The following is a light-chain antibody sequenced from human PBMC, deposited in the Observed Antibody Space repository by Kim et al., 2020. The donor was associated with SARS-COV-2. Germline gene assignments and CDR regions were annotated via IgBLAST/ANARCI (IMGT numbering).Light chain of an antibody. CDR3: QQTHGFPLT. CDR1: QDISSW. V-gene: IGKV1D-12*01. J-gene: IGKJ4*01. Sequence: SASVGDRVTITCRASQDISSWLAWYQQKPGKAPKVLIYEASNLQSGVPSRFSGSGSGTDFTLTINGLQPEDFATYYCQQTHGFPLTFGGGTKVDIK. CDR2: EAS.